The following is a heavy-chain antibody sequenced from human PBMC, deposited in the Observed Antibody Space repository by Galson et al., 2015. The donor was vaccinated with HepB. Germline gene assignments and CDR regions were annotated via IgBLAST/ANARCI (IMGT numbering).Heavy chain of an antibody. J-gene: IGHJ4*02. CDR3: TTDVIVATIPDY. CDR2: IRSKAYGGTT. V-gene: IGHV3-49*04. D-gene: IGHD5-12*01. CDR1: GFTFGNYA. Sequence: SLRLSCAASGFTFGNYAMSWVRQAPGKGLEWVGFIRSKAYGGTTEYAASGKGRITISRDDSKSNAYLQMNSLKTEDTAVYYCTTDVIVATIPDYWGQATLVTVSS.